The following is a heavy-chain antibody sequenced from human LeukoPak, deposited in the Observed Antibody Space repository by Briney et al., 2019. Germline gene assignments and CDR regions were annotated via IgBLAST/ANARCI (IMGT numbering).Heavy chain of an antibody. CDR1: ENRLTQLP. V-gene: IGHV1-24*01. J-gene: IGHJ4*02. Sequence: ASVRVSCKLSENRLTQLPMHWVRRAPGEGLEWVGGFPPESDAPLYAQKFQGRVAMTTDTSTDTAYLELRSLRSDDTAVYFCATLLDSFWSGHSVPPQDYLGQGTLVTVSS. CDR2: FPPESDAP. CDR3: ATLLDSFWSGHSVPPQDY. D-gene: IGHD3/OR15-3a*01.